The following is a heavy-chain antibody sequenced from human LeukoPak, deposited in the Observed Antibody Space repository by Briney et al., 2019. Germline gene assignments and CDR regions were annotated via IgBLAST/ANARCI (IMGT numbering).Heavy chain of an antibody. CDR2: ISSNGGST. V-gene: IGHV3-64*01. J-gene: IGHJ4*02. D-gene: IGHD2-2*01. CDR3: ERGGYCSSTSCYARLFDY. CDR1: GFTFSIYA. Sequence: PGGSLRLSCAASGFTFSIYAMHWVRQAPGKGPEYVSAISSNGGSTYYANSVKGRFTISRDNSKNTLYLQMGSLRAEDMAVYYCERGGYCSSTSCYARLFDYWGQGTLVTVSS.